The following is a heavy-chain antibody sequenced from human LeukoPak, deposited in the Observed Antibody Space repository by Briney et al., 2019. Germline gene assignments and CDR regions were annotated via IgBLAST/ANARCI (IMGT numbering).Heavy chain of an antibody. CDR1: GYSFTSYW. J-gene: IGHJ5*02. CDR3: ARHLTSTIAAAVT. Sequence: GESLKISCKGSGYSFTSYWISWVRQMPGKGLEWMGRIDPSDSYTNYSPSFQGHVTISADKSISTAYLQWSSLKASDTAMCYCARHLTSTIAAAVTWGQGTLVTVSS. D-gene: IGHD6-13*01. V-gene: IGHV5-10-1*01. CDR2: IDPSDSYT.